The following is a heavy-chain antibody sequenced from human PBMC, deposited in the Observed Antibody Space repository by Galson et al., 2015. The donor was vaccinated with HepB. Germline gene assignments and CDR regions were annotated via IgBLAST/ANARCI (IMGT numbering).Heavy chain of an antibody. V-gene: IGHV3-23*01. CDR1: GFTFSSYA. Sequence: SLRLSCAASGFTFSSYAMSWVRQAPGKGLEWVSAISGSGGSTYYADSVKGRFTISRDNSKNTLYLQMNSLRAEDTAVYYCAKSRNPISGDTIFGVVGLNYYYYGMDVWGQGTTVTVSS. J-gene: IGHJ6*02. CDR3: AKSRNPISGDTIFGVVGLNYYYYGMDV. D-gene: IGHD3-3*01. CDR2: ISGSGGST.